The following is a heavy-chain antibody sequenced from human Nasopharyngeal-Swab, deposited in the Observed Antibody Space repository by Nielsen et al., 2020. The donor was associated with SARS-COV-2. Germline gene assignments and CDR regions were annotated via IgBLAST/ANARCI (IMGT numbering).Heavy chain of an antibody. D-gene: IGHD3-3*01. Sequence: RQAPGKGLEWIGEINHSGSTNYNPSLKGRVTISVDTSKNQFSLKLSSVTAADTAVYYCARAPPYYDFWSGYYKGWFDPWGQGTLVTVSS. J-gene: IGHJ5*02. V-gene: IGHV4-34*01. CDR2: INHSGST. CDR3: ARAPPYYDFWSGYYKGWFDP.